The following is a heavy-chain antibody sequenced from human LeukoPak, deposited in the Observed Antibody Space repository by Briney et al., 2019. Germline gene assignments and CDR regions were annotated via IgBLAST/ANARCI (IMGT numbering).Heavy chain of an antibody. CDR3: TTKGYRLGSWAAFVI. D-gene: IGHD6-13*01. Sequence: PGGSLTLSCEGSGFTFSNDRMSWVGQAPGKGLEWVGRIKSRTDGGTTDYAAPVKGRFTISRDDSKNTLFLQMKSLKTEDTAVYYWTTKGYRLGSWAAFVIWGQGTMVTVSS. CDR1: GFTFSNDR. CDR2: IKSRTDGGTT. J-gene: IGHJ3*02. V-gene: IGHV3-15*01.